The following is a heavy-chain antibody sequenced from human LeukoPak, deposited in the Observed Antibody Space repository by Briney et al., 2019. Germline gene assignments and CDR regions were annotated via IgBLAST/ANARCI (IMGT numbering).Heavy chain of an antibody. V-gene: IGHV3-53*01. Sequence: GGSLRLSCAASGFTVSGNYMTWVRQAPGRGLEWVSLIYAGGSTYYPDSVKGRFTISRDNSKNTLYLQMNSLRAEDTAVYYCASGEWPQDYWGQGTLVTVSP. CDR2: IYAGGST. CDR1: GFTVSGNY. D-gene: IGHD3-10*01. CDR3: ASGEWPQDY. J-gene: IGHJ4*02.